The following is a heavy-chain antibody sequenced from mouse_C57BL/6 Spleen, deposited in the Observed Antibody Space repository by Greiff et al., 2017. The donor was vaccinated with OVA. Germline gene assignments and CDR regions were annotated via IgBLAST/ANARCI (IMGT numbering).Heavy chain of an antibody. CDR1: GFSLTSYG. V-gene: IGHV2-2*01. J-gene: IGHJ3*01. Sequence: VQRVESGPGLVQPSQSLSITCTVSGFSLTSYGVHWVRQSPGKGLEWLGVIWSGGSTDYNAAFISRLSISKDNSKSQVFFKMNSLQADDTAIYYCARNGDYSNYPAWFAYWGQGTLVTVSA. CDR3: ARNGDYSNYPAWFAY. CDR2: IWSGGST. D-gene: IGHD2-5*01.